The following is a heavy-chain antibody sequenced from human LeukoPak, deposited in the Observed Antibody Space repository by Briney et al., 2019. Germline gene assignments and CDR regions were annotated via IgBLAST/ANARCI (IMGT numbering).Heavy chain of an antibody. D-gene: IGHD2-15*01. CDR2: ITSDGSGT. CDR1: GFTLSNYW. V-gene: IGHV3-74*01. CDR3: ARDGILGSHDY. Sequence: PGGSLRLSCGASGFTLSNYWMHWVRQVPGKGLVWVSHITSDGSGTSYADSVKGRFTISRGIPKNTLYLQMNSLRAEDTAVYYCARDGILGSHDYWGQGTLVTVSS. J-gene: IGHJ4*02.